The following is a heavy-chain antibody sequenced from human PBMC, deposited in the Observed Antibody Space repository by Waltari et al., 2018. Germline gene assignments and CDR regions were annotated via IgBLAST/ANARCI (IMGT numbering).Heavy chain of an antibody. CDR2: ISSSGSII. CDR3: ARGRDSSLYYFDY. J-gene: IGHJ4*02. Sequence: QVQLVESGGGLVKPGGSLRLSCAASVFTFSDYYMPWIRQAPGKGVEWVSYISSSGSIIYYADSVKGRFTISRDNAKNSLYLQMSSLRAEDTAIFYCARGRDSSLYYFDYWGQGTLVTVSS. D-gene: IGHD2-8*01. V-gene: IGHV3-11*01. CDR1: VFTFSDYY.